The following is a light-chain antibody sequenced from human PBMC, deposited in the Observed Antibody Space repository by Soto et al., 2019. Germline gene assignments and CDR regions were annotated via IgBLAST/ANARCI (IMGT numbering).Light chain of an antibody. CDR3: QQYYTTPWT. CDR1: QSVLYSSNNKNY. J-gene: IGKJ1*01. V-gene: IGKV4-1*01. Sequence: DIVMTQSPDSLAVSLGERATINCKSSQSVLYSSNNKNYLAWYQQKPGQPPKALIYWASTRESGVPDRFSGSGSGTDFTPTISSLQAEDVALYYCQQYYTTPWTFGQGTKVEIK. CDR2: WAS.